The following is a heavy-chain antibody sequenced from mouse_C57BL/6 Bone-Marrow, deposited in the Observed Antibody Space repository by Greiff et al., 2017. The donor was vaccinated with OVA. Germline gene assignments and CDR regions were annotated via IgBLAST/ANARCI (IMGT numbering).Heavy chain of an antibody. CDR1: GYTFTSYW. D-gene: IGHD1-1*01. J-gene: IGHJ2*01. CDR2: IYPGSGST. Sequence: VQLQQSGAELVKPGASVKMSCKASGYTFTSYWITWVKQRPGQGLEWIGDIYPGSGSTNYNEKFKSKATLTVDTSSSTAYMQLSSLTSEDSAVYYCARLGTTVDYFDYWGQGTTLTVSS. V-gene: IGHV1-55*01. CDR3: ARLGTTVDYFDY.